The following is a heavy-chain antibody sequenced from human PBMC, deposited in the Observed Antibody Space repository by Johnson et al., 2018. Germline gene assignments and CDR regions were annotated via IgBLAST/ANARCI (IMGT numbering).Heavy chain of an antibody. CDR2: ISYDGSNT. CDR1: GFTFSSYG. J-gene: IGHJ3*02. CDR3: ARDGCGGDCLRRGAFDI. V-gene: IGHV3-30*03. D-gene: IGHD2-21*02. Sequence: VQLVESGGGVVQPGRSLRLSCAASGFTFSSYGMHWVRQAPGKGLEWVAVISYDGSNTYYADSVKGRFTISRDNSKNTLYLQMNSRRAEDTAVYYCARDGCGGDCLRRGAFDIWGQGTMVTVSS.